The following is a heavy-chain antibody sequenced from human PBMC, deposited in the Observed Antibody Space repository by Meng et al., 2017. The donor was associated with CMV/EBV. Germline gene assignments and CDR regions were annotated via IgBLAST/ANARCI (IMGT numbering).Heavy chain of an antibody. CDR1: GFTFSSYA. Sequence: GGSLRLSCAASGFTFSSYAMNWVRQAPGKGLEWVAVISYDGSNKYYADSVKGRFTISRDNSKNTLYLQMNSLRAEDTAVYYCARDSFPAGNSSGYYFGYMDYWGQGTLVTVSS. CDR3: ARDSFPAGNSSGYYFGYMDY. J-gene: IGHJ4*02. D-gene: IGHD3-22*01. V-gene: IGHV3-30-3*01. CDR2: ISYDGSNK.